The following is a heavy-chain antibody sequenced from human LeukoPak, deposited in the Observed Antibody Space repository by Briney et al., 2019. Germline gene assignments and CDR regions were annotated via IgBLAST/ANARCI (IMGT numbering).Heavy chain of an antibody. CDR3: ARHQRGNSDAFDI. D-gene: IGHD4-23*01. CDR1: GGSISSYY. V-gene: IGHV4-59*01. J-gene: IGHJ3*02. Sequence: NPSETLSLTCTVSGGSISSYYWSWIRQPPGKGLEWIGYIYYSGSTNYNPSLKSRVTISVDTSKNQFSLKLRSVTAADTAMYYCARHQRGNSDAFDIWGQGTMVTVSS. CDR2: IYYSGST.